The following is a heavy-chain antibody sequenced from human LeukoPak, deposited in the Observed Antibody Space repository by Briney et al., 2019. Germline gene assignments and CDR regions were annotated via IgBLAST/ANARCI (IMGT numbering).Heavy chain of an antibody. CDR1: GGSISSSNW. CDR2: IYHSGST. CDR3: ARASYYGSGNWFDP. D-gene: IGHD3-10*01. J-gene: IGHJ5*02. Sequence: SETLSLTCAVSGGSISSSNWWSWVRQPPGKGLEWIGEIYHSGSTNYNPSLKSRVTISVNTSKNQFSLKLSSVTASDTAVYYCARASYYGSGNWFDPWGQGTLVTVSS. V-gene: IGHV4-4*02.